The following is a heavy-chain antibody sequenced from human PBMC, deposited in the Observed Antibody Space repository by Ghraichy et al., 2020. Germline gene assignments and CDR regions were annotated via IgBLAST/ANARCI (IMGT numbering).Heavy chain of an antibody. Sequence: SLNISCAASGFTFDDYAMHWVRQAPGKGLEWVSGISWNSGSIGYADSVKGRFTISRDNAKNSLYLQMNSLRAEDTALYYCAKHPYGSGSYPYYFDYWGQGTLVTVSS. J-gene: IGHJ4*02. CDR3: AKHPYGSGSYPYYFDY. CDR1: GFTFDDYA. D-gene: IGHD3-10*01. V-gene: IGHV3-9*01. CDR2: ISWNSGSI.